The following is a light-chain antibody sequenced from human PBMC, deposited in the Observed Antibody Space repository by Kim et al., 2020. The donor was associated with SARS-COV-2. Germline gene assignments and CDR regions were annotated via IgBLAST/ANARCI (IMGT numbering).Light chain of an antibody. Sequence: VSVGDRVTITCRASQTISVWLAWYQQKPGKAPKLLIYKASSLEGGVPSRFSGSGSGTEFTLTISSLQPDDFATYYCQQYNFYPETFGQGTKVDIK. CDR3: QQYNFYPET. CDR1: QTISVW. J-gene: IGKJ1*01. V-gene: IGKV1-5*03. CDR2: KAS.